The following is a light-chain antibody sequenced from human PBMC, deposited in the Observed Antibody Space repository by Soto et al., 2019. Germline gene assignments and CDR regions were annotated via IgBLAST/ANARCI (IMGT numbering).Light chain of an antibody. CDR1: ESIARH. J-gene: IGKJ5*01. CDR2: AAL. CDR3: QQSYSTLSIT. V-gene: IGKV1-39*01. Sequence: DIQMTQSPSSLSASVGDRVTITCRASESIARHLNWYQQKPGKAPKLLIYAALSLQNGVPSRFRGGGSGTDFTLTISNLPPEDFATYYCQQSYSTLSITFGQGTRLEIK.